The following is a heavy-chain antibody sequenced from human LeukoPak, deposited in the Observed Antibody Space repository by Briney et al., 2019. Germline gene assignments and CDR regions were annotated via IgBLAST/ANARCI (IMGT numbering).Heavy chain of an antibody. D-gene: IGHD3-10*01. Sequence: PSETLSLTCAVYGGSFSGYYWSWIRQPPGKGLEWIGEINHRGSTNYNPSLKSRVTISVDTSKNQFSLKLSSVTAADTAVYYCPRGITMVRGVIRKTSNWFDPWGQGTLVTVSS. CDR2: INHRGST. J-gene: IGHJ5*02. CDR1: GGSFSGYY. V-gene: IGHV4-34*01. CDR3: PRGITMVRGVIRKTSNWFDP.